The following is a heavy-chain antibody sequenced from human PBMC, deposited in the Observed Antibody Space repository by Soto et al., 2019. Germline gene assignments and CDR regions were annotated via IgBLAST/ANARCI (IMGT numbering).Heavy chain of an antibody. J-gene: IGHJ5*02. Sequence: QVQLVQSGAEVKKPGASVKVSCKASGYTFTSYAMHWVRQAPGQRLEWMGWINAGNGNTKYSQKFQGRVTITRDTPASTAYMELSSLRSEDTAVYYCARVRSTSCYGLCWFDPWGQGTLVTVSS. D-gene: IGHD2-2*01. CDR1: GYTFTSYA. V-gene: IGHV1-3*01. CDR2: INAGNGNT. CDR3: ARVRSTSCYGLCWFDP.